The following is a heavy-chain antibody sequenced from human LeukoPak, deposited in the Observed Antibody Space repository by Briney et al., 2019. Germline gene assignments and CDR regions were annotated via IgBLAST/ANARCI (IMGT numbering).Heavy chain of an antibody. CDR2: VSYDGANK. Sequence: PGRSLRLSCAASGFTFSNYGMHWVRQAPGKGLEWVALVSYDGANKYYADSVKGRFSISRDNAVFLQMNSLRAEDSAVYYCARGSMGSFSPFDYWGQGTLVTVSS. V-gene: IGHV3-30*03. CDR3: ARGSMGSFSPFDY. J-gene: IGHJ4*02. CDR1: GFTFSNYG. D-gene: IGHD3-10*01.